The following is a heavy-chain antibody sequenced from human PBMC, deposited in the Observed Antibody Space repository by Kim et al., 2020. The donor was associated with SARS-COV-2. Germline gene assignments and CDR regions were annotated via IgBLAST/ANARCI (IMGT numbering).Heavy chain of an antibody. V-gene: IGHV4-59*09. Sequence: SRVTISVDTSKNQFSLKLSSVTAADTAVYYCARGDSGYHIYYYYYGMDVWGQGTTVTVSS. CDR3: ARGDSGYHIYYYYYGMDV. J-gene: IGHJ6*02. D-gene: IGHD3-22*01.